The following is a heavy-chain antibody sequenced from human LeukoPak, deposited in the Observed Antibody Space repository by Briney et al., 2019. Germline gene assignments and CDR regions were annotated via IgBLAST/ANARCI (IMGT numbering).Heavy chain of an antibody. CDR3: ARDRDYYDSSGYRYYYYGMDV. Sequence: GGSLRLSCAASGFTFSSYWMSWVRQAPGKGLEWVANIKQDGSEKYYVDSVKGRFTISRDNAKNSLYLRMNSLRAEDTAVYYCARDRDYYDSSGYRYYYYGMDVWGQGTTVTVSS. CDR2: IKQDGSEK. J-gene: IGHJ6*02. CDR1: GFTFSSYW. V-gene: IGHV3-7*01. D-gene: IGHD3-22*01.